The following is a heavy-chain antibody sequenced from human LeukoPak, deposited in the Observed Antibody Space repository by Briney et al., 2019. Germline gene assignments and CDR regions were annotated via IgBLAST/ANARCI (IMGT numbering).Heavy chain of an antibody. CDR1: GFTFSHYW. CDR2: INQDGGET. D-gene: IGHD3-16*01. CDR3: ARDIGFRKYDSA. J-gene: IGHJ5*02. Sequence: GGSLRLSCAASGFTFSHYWMSWVRQAPGKGLEWVANINQDGGETYYVASVTGRFTISRDNAKNSLYLQMNSLRAEDTAVYHCARDIGFRKYDSAWGQGTLVTVSS. V-gene: IGHV3-7*01.